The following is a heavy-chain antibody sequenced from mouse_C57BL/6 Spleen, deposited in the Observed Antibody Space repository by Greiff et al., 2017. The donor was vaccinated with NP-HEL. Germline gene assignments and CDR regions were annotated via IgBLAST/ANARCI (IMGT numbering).Heavy chain of an antibody. CDR1: GFTFSDYG. D-gene: IGHD1-1*01. Sequence: EVQLVESGGGLVKPGGSLKLSCAASGFTFSDYGMHWVRQAPEKGLEWVAYISSGSSTIYYADTVKGRFTISRDNAKNTLFLQMTSLRSEDTAMYYCARGFTTVVPYYFDYWGQGTTLTVSS. CDR2: ISSGSSTI. J-gene: IGHJ2*01. CDR3: ARGFTTVVPYYFDY. V-gene: IGHV5-17*01.